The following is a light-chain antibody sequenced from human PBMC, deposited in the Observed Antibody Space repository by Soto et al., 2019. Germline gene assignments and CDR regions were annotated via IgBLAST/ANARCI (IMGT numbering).Light chain of an antibody. J-gene: IGLJ3*02. CDR2: EVT. CDR1: SSDVGGRDS. CDR3: SSFAGNNNVV. V-gene: IGLV2-8*01. Sequence: QSVLTQPPSASGSPGQSVTISCTGTSSDVGGRDSVSWYQQHPGKAPKLIIYEVTKRPSGVPDRFFGSKSGNTASLTVSGLQAEDEADYHCSSFAGNNNVVFGGGTKLTVL.